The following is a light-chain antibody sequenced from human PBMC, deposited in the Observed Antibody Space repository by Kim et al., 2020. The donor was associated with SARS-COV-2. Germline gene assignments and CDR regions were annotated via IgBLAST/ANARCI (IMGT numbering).Light chain of an antibody. Sequence: GAVGDRVPITCRASQSISGWLAWYQQKPGKAPKLLINTASNLESGVPSRFSGSGFGTEFTLTISSLQPDDFASYYCQQYNSYPLTFGGGTKVDIK. CDR3: QQYNSYPLT. CDR1: QSISGW. J-gene: IGKJ4*01. V-gene: IGKV1-5*03. CDR2: TAS.